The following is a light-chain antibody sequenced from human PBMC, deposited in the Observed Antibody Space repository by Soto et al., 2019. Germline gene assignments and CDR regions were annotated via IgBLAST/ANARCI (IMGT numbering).Light chain of an antibody. CDR3: QQYYSYPFIT. CDR1: RGISSY. J-gene: IGKJ5*01. V-gene: IGKV1-8*01. Sequence: AIRMTQSPSSFSASTGDRVTITCRASRGISSYLAWYQQKPGKAPKLLIYAASTLQSGVPSRFSGSGSGTDFTLTISCLQSEDFATYYCQQYYSYPFITFGQGTRLEIK. CDR2: AAS.